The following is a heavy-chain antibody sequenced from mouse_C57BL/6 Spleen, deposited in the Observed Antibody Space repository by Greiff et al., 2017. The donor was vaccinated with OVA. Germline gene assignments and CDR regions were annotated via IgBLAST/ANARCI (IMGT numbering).Heavy chain of an antibody. CDR3: ARGDYYYGSSSWFAY. Sequence: VQLQQPGAELVMPGASVKLSCKASGYTFTSYWMHWVKQRPGQGLEWIGEIDPSDSYTNYNQKFKGKSTLTVDKSSSTAYMQLSSLTSEDSAVYYCARGDYYYGSSSWFAYWGQGTLVTVSA. J-gene: IGHJ3*01. CDR1: GYTFTSYW. D-gene: IGHD1-1*01. CDR2: IDPSDSYT. V-gene: IGHV1-69*01.